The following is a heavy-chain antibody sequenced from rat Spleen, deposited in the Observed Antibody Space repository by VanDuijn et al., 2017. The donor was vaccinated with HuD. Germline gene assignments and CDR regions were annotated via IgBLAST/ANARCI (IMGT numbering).Heavy chain of an antibody. V-gene: IGHV3-3*01. J-gene: IGHJ1*01. D-gene: IGHD1-1*01. CDR3: ARWDYYSPRWYFDF. CDR2: INGAGST. CDR1: VYSITSSYR. Sequence: EMQLQESGPGLVKPSQSLSLACSVTVYSITSSYRWNWIRKFPGNKLEWMGYINGAGSTNYNPPLKSRISITRDISKNQFFLQVNSVTTEDTATYDCARWDYYSPRWYFDFWGPGTMVTVSS.